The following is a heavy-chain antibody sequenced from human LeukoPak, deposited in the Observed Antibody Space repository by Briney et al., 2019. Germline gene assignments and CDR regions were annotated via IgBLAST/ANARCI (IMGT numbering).Heavy chain of an antibody. V-gene: IGHV3-9*01. Sequence: GGSLRLSCAATGFTFKDYGMHWVRQPPGKGLEWVSSINWNGGGTDYADSVKGRFTISRDNAKNSLYLQLSSLRPEVTALYYCAKRMRATNTYSFFGLDVWGQGTTVTVSS. CDR2: INWNGGGT. CDR1: GFTFKDYG. CDR3: AKRMRATNTYSFFGLDV. D-gene: IGHD1-26*01. J-gene: IGHJ6*02.